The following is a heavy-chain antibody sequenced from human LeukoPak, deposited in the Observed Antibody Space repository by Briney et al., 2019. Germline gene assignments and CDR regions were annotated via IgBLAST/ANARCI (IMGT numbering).Heavy chain of an antibody. CDR3: AKDYYSSSWHVRAVIDY. V-gene: IGHV3-30*18. J-gene: IGHJ4*02. D-gene: IGHD6-13*01. CDR1: GFTISSYG. Sequence: GGSLRLSCAASGFTISSYGMHWVRQAPGKGLEWVAVISYDGSNKYYADSVKGRFTISRDNSKNTLYLQMNSLRAEDTAVYYCAKDYYSSSWHVRAVIDYWGQGTLVTVSS. CDR2: ISYDGSNK.